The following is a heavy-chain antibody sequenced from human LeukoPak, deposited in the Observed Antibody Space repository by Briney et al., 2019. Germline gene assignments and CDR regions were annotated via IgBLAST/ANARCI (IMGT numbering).Heavy chain of an antibody. CDR2: ISAYNGNT. CDR1: GYTFTNYG. CDR3: AREIGPRQLHLWGSAFDY. J-gene: IGHJ4*02. D-gene: IGHD5-18*01. Sequence: ASVTVSCKASGYTFTNYGISWVRQAPGQGLEWMGWISAYNGNTNYAQKLQGRVTMTTDTSTSTVYMELSSLRSEDTAVYYCAREIGPRQLHLWGSAFDYWGQGTLVTVSS. V-gene: IGHV1-18*01.